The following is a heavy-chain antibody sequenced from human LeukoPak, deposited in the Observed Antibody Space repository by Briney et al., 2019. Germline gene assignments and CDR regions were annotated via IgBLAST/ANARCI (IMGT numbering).Heavy chain of an antibody. CDR2: LSPGSSYI. Sequence: GGSLRLSCAASGFTFSTYSMNWVRQAPGKGLEWVSSLSPGSSYIYYADSVKGRFSISRDNAKNSLYLQMNSLRADDTAVYYCARGGYDILTGTSFFDPWGQGTLVTVSS. CDR3: ARGGYDILTGTSFFDP. J-gene: IGHJ5*02. D-gene: IGHD3-9*01. V-gene: IGHV3-21*04. CDR1: GFTFSTYS.